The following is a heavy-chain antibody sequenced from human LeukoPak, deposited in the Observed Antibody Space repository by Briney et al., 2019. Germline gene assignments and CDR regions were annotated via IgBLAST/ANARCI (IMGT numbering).Heavy chain of an antibody. V-gene: IGHV3-23*01. J-gene: IGHJ4*02. D-gene: IGHD3-9*01. CDR3: AKDIVRTYDILPGTHFDY. Sequence: PGGSLRLSCAASGFTFSSYAMSWVRQAPGKGLEWVSAISGSGGSTYYADSVKGRSTISRDNSKNTLYLQMNSLRAEDTAVYYCAKDIVRTYDILPGTHFDYWGQGTLVTVSS. CDR1: GFTFSSYA. CDR2: ISGSGGST.